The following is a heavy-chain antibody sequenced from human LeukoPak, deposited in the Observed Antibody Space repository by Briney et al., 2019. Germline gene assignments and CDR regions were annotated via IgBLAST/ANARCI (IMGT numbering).Heavy chain of an antibody. CDR2: IVPIFDTP. V-gene: IGHV1-69*05. D-gene: IGHD3-10*01. CDR3: ASDIYGSQPSDY. J-gene: IGHJ4*02. CDR1: GYTFTSYD. Sequence: ASVKVSCKASGYTFTSYDINWVRQATGQGLEWMGGIVPIFDTPNYAQRFEDRVTITTDEATNTAYMELTGLRSEDTAVYYCASDIYGSQPSDYWGQGTLVIVSS.